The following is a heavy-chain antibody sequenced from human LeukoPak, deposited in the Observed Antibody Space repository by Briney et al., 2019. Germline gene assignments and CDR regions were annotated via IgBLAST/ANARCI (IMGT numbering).Heavy chain of an antibody. CDR2: ISSNGDNT. V-gene: IGHV3-64D*06. CDR3: LRGRPPAVHAWYFDS. D-gene: IGHD2-2*01. Sequence: GGSLRLSCSASGFTFSSYAMYWVRQAPGKGLEYVSGISSNGDNTYNADSVKGKFTISRYNSKTTLHLQMSRLRADDAAVYFYLRGRPPAVHAWYFDSWGQGTLVTVSS. J-gene: IGHJ4*02. CDR1: GFTFSSYA.